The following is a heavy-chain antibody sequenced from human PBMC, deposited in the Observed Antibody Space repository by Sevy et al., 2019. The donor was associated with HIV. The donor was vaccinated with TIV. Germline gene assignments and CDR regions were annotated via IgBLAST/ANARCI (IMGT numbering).Heavy chain of an antibody. J-gene: IGHJ4*02. Sequence: SETQSLTCAVSGYSITSGYLWGWIRQPPGKGLEWIGSVFHSGNTYYNPSLNSRVIISVDTSKNQFSLKLNSVTAADTAVYYCARHSHGSGTYYVPFDSWGQGTLVTVSS. CDR3: ARHSHGSGTYYVPFDS. D-gene: IGHD3-10*01. V-gene: IGHV4-38-2*01. CDR2: VFHSGNT. CDR1: GYSITSGYL.